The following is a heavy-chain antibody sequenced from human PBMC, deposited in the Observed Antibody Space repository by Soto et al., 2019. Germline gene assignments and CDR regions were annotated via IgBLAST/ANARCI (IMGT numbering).Heavy chain of an antibody. CDR1: GGTFRTSA. Sequence: QVQLVQSGAAVKKPGSSVKVSCKTSGGTFRTSAISWVRQAPGQGLEWMGGIMPVFPTPDYAQKCQGRVTITADESTGTTYMELSSLRSEDTAVYYCARDKDRQQLGGNYYYIMDVWGQGTTVTVSS. V-gene: IGHV1-69*12. CDR2: IMPVFPTP. CDR3: ARDKDRQQLGGNYYYIMDV. D-gene: IGHD3-3*02. J-gene: IGHJ6*01.